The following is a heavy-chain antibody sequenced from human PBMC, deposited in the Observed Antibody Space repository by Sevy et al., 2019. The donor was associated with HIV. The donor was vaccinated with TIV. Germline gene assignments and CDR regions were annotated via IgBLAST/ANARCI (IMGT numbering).Heavy chain of an antibody. J-gene: IGHJ6*03. Sequence: GESLKISCKGSGYSFTSYWIGWVRQMPGKGLEWMGIIYPGDSDTRYSPSFQGQVTISADKSISTAYLQWSSLKASDTAMYYCARHGFIEVSSSAYYYYYMDVWGKRTTVTVSS. D-gene: IGHD6-6*01. CDR1: GYSFTSYW. CDR2: IYPGDSDT. CDR3: ARHGFIEVSSSAYYYYYMDV. V-gene: IGHV5-51*01.